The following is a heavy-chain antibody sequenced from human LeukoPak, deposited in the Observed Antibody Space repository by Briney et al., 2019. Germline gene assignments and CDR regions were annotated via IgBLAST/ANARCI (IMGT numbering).Heavy chain of an antibody. Sequence: PSETLSLTCAVYGGSFSGYYWSWIRQPPGKGLEWIGEINHSGSTNYNPSLKSRVTISVDTSKNQFSLKLSSVTAADTAVYYCARGSSITMIYYFDYWGQGTLVTVSS. J-gene: IGHJ4*02. CDR2: INHSGST. CDR3: ARGSSITMIYYFDY. V-gene: IGHV4-34*01. D-gene: IGHD3-22*01. CDR1: GGSFSGYY.